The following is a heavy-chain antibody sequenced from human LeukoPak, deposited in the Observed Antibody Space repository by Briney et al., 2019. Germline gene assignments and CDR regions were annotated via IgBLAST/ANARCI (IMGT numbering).Heavy chain of an antibody. V-gene: IGHV3-64D*06. J-gene: IGHJ4*02. CDR1: VFTFSNHF. Sequence: SGGSLRLSCSTSVFTFSNHFMHWVRQAPGKGLEYVSSIGPNGASTLYADSVKGRFTISRDNSKNALYLQLTSLRLEDTALYYCVKDLTGTWSFDYWGQGTLVTVSS. D-gene: IGHD3-9*01. CDR3: VKDLTGTWSFDY. CDR2: IGPNGAST.